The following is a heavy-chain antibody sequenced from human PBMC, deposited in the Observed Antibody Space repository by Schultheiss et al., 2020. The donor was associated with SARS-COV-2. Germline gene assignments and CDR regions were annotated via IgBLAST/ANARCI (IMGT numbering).Heavy chain of an antibody. CDR1: GFTFSDYY. CDR2: ISSSSSYT. J-gene: IGHJ4*02. Sequence: GGSLRLSCAASGFTFSDYYMSWIRQAPGKGLEWVSYISSSSSYTNYADSVKGRFTISRDNAKNSLYLQMNSLRAEDTAVYYCARGIVVPAAQIDYWGQGTLVTVSS. D-gene: IGHD2-2*01. V-gene: IGHV3-11*05. CDR3: ARGIVVPAAQIDY.